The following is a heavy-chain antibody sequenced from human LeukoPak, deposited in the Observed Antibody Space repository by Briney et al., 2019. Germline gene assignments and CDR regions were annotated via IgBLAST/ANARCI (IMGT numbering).Heavy chain of an antibody. CDR3: AKGELYDSSGYYYSDYFDY. CDR1: GLTFSSYA. J-gene: IGHJ4*02. Sequence: PGGSLRLSCAASGLTFSSYAMSWVRQAPGKGLEWASAISGSGGSTYYADSVKGRFTISRDNSKNTLYLQMNSLRAEDTAVYYCAKGELYDSSGYYYSDYFDYWGQGTLVTVSS. D-gene: IGHD3-22*01. CDR2: ISGSGGST. V-gene: IGHV3-23*01.